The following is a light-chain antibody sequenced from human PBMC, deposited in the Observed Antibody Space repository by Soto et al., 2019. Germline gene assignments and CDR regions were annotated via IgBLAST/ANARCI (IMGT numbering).Light chain of an antibody. V-gene: IGKV1-5*01. J-gene: IGKJ1*01. CDR3: QHYNSYPWT. CDR1: QSISSW. Sequence: DIQMTQSPSTLSASVGDGVTITCRASQSISSWLAWYQQKSGKAPKLLIYDASSLESGVPSRFSGSGSGTEFTLTISSLQPDDFATYYCQHYNSYPWTFGQGTKVEIK. CDR2: DAS.